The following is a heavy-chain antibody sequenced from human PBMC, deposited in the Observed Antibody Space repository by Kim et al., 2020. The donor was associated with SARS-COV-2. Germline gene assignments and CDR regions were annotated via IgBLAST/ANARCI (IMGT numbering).Heavy chain of an antibody. CDR3: ARGTAATMRVRGYYYYYYGMDV. Sequence: SETLSLTCTVSGGSISSSSYYWGWIRQPPGKGLEWIGSIYYSGSTYYNPSLKSRVTISVDTSKNQFSLKLSSVTAADTAVYYCARGTAATMRVRGYYYYYYGMDVWGQGTTVTVSS. CDR2: IYYSGST. V-gene: IGHV4-39*01. D-gene: IGHD3-10*01. J-gene: IGHJ6*02. CDR1: GGSISSSSYY.